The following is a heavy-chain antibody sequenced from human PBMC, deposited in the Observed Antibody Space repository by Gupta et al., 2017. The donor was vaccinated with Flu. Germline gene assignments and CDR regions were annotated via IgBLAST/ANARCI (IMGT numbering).Heavy chain of an antibody. J-gene: IGHJ4*02. V-gene: IGHV4-34*01. CDR1: GGSFSDSY. Sequence: QVQLQQWGAGLLKPSETPSLTCAVYGGSFSDSYWNWIRQPPGRGLEWIGEINHSGGTNYNPSRKSRVTISIDTSKNQFSLMLNSMTEADTAVYYCARDELRRGYSYGPFDYWGQGTLVTVS. CDR2: INHSGGT. CDR3: ARDELRRGYSYGPFDY. D-gene: IGHD5-18*01.